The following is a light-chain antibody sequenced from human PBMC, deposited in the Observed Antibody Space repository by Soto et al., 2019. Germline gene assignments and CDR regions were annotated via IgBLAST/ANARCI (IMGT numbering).Light chain of an antibody. Sequence: EVVLTQSPGTLSLSPGERATLSCRASQNVYNNYLAWYQQKPGQAPRLLLYGASSRATGIPDRFSGSGSGTDFTLTINRLETDDFAVYYCQQYGGSPLVTFGGGTKVEIK. CDR3: QQYGGSPLVT. J-gene: IGKJ4*01. CDR2: GAS. V-gene: IGKV3-20*01. CDR1: QNVYNNY.